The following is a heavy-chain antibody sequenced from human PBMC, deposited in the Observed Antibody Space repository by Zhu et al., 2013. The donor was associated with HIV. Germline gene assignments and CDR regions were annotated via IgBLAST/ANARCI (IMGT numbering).Heavy chain of an antibody. CDR3: IRGPGYCSSTSCSDYYYSMDV. Sequence: QVQLVQSGAEVKKPGASVKVSCKASGYTLNNYGISWVRQAPGQGLDWVGWISTYYGNTNYAQRLQGRLTMTTDTSTNTAYMELRSLRSDDTAVYYCIRGPGYCSSTSCSDYYYSMDVWGKGTTVTVSS. V-gene: IGHV1-18*01. CDR2: ISTYYGNT. CDR1: GYTLNNYG. D-gene: IGHD2-2*01. J-gene: IGHJ6*03.